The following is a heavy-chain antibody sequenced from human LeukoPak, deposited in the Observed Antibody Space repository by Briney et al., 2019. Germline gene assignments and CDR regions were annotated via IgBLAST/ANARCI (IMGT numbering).Heavy chain of an antibody. CDR2: INPNSGGT. CDR1: GYTFTGYY. J-gene: IGHJ4*02. V-gene: IGHV1-2*02. CDR3: ARVYGDHYGSGVTDY. D-gene: IGHD3-10*01. Sequence: GASVKVSCKASGYTFTGYYMHWVRQAPGQGLEWMGWINPNSGGTNYAQKFQGRVTMTRDTSISTAYMELSSLRSDDTAVYYCARVYGDHYGSGVTDYWGQGTLVTVSS.